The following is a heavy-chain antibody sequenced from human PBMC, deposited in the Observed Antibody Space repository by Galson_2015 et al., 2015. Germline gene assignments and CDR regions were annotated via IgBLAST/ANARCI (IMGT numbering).Heavy chain of an antibody. J-gene: IGHJ4*02. CDR2: IWYDGSNK. V-gene: IGHV3-33*01. Sequence: SLRLSCAASGFTFSSYGMHWVRQAPGKGLEWVAVIWYDGSNKYYADSVKGRFTISRDNSKNTLYLQMNSLRAEDTAVYYCARDRGRSYYFDYWGQGTLVTVSS. CDR3: ARDRGRSYYFDY. CDR1: GFTFSSYG.